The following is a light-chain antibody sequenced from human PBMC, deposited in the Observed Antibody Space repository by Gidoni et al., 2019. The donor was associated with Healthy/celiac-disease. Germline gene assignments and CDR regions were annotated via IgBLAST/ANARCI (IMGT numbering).Light chain of an antibody. CDR1: QSISSY. CDR2: AAS. J-gene: IGKJ3*01. V-gene: IGKV1-39*01. CDR3: QQSYSTSFT. Sequence: DIEMTQSPSSLSASVGDRVTITCRASQSISSYLNWYQQKPGKAPKLRIYAASSLQSGVPSRFSGSGSGTDFTLTISRLQPEDFATYYFQQSYSTSFTFGPGTKVDIK.